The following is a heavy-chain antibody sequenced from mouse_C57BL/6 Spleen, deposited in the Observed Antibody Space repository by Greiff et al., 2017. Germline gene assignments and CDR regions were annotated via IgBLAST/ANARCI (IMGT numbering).Heavy chain of an antibody. CDR2: INPNYGTT. D-gene: IGHD2-2*01. Sequence: QLQESGPELVKPGASVKISCKASGYSFTDYNMNWVKQSNGKSLEWIGVINPNYGTTSYNQKFKGKATLTVDQSSSTAYMQLNSLTSEDSAVYYCARSSYPYGYDGDYYAMDYWGQGTSVTVSS. V-gene: IGHV1-39*01. CDR1: GYSFTDYN. J-gene: IGHJ4*01. CDR3: ARSSYPYGYDGDYYAMDY.